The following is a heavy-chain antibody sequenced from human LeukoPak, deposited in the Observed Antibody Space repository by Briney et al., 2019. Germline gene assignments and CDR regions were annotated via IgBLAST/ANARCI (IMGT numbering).Heavy chain of an antibody. V-gene: IGHV4-34*01. D-gene: IGHD3-10*01. CDR2: INHSGST. Sequence: SETLSLTCAVYGGSFSGYYWSWIRQPPGKGLEWIGEINHSGSTNYNPSLKSRVTISVDTSKNQFSLKLSSVTAADTAVYYCARGLSPKLLWFGEMFRIWFDPWGQGTLVTVSS. J-gene: IGHJ5*02. CDR1: GGSFSGYY. CDR3: ARGLSPKLLWFGEMFRIWFDP.